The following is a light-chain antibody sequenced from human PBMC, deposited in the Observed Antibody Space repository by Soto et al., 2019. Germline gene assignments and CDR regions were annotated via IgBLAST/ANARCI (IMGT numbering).Light chain of an antibody. CDR3: SSYTSSSPYV. V-gene: IGLV2-18*02. Sequence: QSVLTQPPSVSGSPGQSVTISCTGTSSDVGSYNRVSWYQQSPGTAPKLMIYGVTNRPSGVPDRFSGSKSGNTASLTISGLQAEDDDDYSSSSYTSSSPYVFGTGSELNV. CDR1: SSDVGSYNR. J-gene: IGLJ1*01. CDR2: GVT.